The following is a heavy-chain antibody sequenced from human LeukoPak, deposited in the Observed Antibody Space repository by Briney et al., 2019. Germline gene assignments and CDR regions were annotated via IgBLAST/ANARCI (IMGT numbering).Heavy chain of an antibody. CDR2: IKHSGST. Sequence: PSETLSLTCAVYGGSFSGYYWSWIRQPPGKGLEWIGEIKHSGSTNYNPSLKSRVTISVDTSKNQFSLKLSSVTAADTAVYYCARARIAAAGISWFDPWGQGTLVTVSS. J-gene: IGHJ5*02. V-gene: IGHV4-34*01. D-gene: IGHD6-13*01. CDR3: ARARIAAAGISWFDP. CDR1: GGSFSGYY.